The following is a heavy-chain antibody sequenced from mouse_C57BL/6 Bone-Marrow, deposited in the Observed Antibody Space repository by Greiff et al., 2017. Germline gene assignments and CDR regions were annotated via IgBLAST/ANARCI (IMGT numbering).Heavy chain of an antibody. J-gene: IGHJ4*01. V-gene: IGHV2-2*01. CDR2: IWSGGST. Sequence: QVQLQQSGPGLVQPSPSLSITCTASGFSFTSYGVHWVRQSPGKGLEWLGVIWSGGSTDYNAAFISRLSISKDNSKTQVFFNMNRLQADDTAICYCAAHYDYCAMDYWGQGTSVTVSS. CDR1: GFSFTSYG. D-gene: IGHD1-1*02. CDR3: AAHYDYCAMDY.